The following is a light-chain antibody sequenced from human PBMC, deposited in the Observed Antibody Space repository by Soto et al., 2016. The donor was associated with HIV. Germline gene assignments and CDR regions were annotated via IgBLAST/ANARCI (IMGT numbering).Light chain of an antibody. J-gene: IGKJ1*01. CDR3: QQYNSYSWT. CDR1: QSISSW. V-gene: IGKV1-5*03. Sequence: DIQMTQSPSTLSASVGDRVTITCRASQSISSWLAWYQQNPGKAPNLLIYRASTLPSEVPSRFSGSGSGTEFTLTISSLQPDDFATYYCQQYNSYSWTFGQGTKVEIK. CDR2: RAS.